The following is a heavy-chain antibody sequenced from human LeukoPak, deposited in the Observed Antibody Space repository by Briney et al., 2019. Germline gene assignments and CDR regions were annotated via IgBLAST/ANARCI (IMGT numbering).Heavy chain of an antibody. D-gene: IGHD4-17*01. CDR3: AIPSDTVTIPNDY. CDR2: IIPILGIA. Sequence: SVKVSCKASGGTFSSYAISWVRQAPGQGLEWMGRIIPILGIANYAQKLQGRVTITADKSTSTAYMELSSLRSEDTAVYYCAIPSDTVTIPNDYWGQGTLVTVSS. V-gene: IGHV1-69*04. J-gene: IGHJ4*02. CDR1: GGTFSSYA.